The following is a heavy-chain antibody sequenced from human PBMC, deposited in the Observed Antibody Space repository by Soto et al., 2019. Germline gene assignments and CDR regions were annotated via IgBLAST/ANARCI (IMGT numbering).Heavy chain of an antibody. CDR2: VHYTGRP. D-gene: IGHD6-19*01. CDR3: VNHELWLVRLT. CDR1: GASINTDNY. J-gene: IGHJ5*02. V-gene: IGHV4-39*01. Sequence: QLQLQESGPRLVRPSETLSLTCTVSGASINTDNYWGWVRQTPGKGLEWIGGVHYTGRPYYSSTPKSRVTISLDTSKNQLSLTLRSVPAADTAMYYCVNHELWLVRLTWGQGTLVTFSS.